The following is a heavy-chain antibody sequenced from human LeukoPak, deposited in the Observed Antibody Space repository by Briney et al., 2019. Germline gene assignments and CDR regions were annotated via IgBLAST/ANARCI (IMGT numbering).Heavy chain of an antibody. CDR2: INPSSGAT. J-gene: IGHJ4*02. CDR3: ARYYYDSSDYFPGY. D-gene: IGHD3-22*01. CDR1: GYRFTGYY. V-gene: IGHV1-2*02. Sequence: GASVKVSCKASGYRFTGYYMYWVRQPPGQGLEWMGWINPSSGATKYAQKFQGRVAMTRDTSISTPYMELSRLRSDDTAVYYCARYYYDSSDYFPGYWGQGTLVTVSS.